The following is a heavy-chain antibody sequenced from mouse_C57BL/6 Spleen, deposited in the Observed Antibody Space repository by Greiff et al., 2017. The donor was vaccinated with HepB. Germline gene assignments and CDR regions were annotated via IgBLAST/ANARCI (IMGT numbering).Heavy chain of an antibody. CDR1: GFTFSSYA. J-gene: IGHJ2*01. Sequence: EVKLVESGGGLVKPGGSLRLSCAASGFTFSSYAMSWVRQTPEKRLEWVATISDGGSYTYYPDNVKGRFTISRENAKNNLYLQMSHLKSEDTAMYYCARNDLYYFDYWGQGTTLTVSS. CDR2: ISDGGSYT. V-gene: IGHV5-4*03. CDR3: ARNDLYYFDY.